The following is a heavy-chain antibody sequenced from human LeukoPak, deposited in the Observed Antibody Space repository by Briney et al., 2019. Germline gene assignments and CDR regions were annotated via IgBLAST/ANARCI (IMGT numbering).Heavy chain of an antibody. Sequence: SETLSLTCTVSGGSISSGSYYWSWIRQPAGKGLEWIGYIYYSGSTNYNPSLKSRVTISVDTSKNQFSLKLSSVTAEDTAVYYCARGGGIAVAGFASRPLDYWGQGTLVTVSS. V-gene: IGHV4-61*10. CDR3: ARGGGIAVAGFASRPLDY. J-gene: IGHJ4*02. D-gene: IGHD6-19*01. CDR2: IYYSGST. CDR1: GGSISSGSYY.